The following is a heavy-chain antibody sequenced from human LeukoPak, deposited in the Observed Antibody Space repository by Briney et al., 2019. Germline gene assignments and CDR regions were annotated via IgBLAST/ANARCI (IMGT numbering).Heavy chain of an antibody. V-gene: IGHV3-15*01. Sequence: GGSLTLFCAASGFTFSNAWMSWVRQAPGKGLEWVGRIKSKTDGGTTDYAAPVKGRFIISRDDSKNTLYLQMNSLKTEDTAVYYCTTGGAYYYDSSGYYLANTYYFDYWGQRTLVTVSS. CDR1: GFTFSNAW. J-gene: IGHJ4*02. CDR3: TTGGAYYYDSSGYYLANTYYFDY. D-gene: IGHD3-22*01. CDR2: IKSKTDGGTT.